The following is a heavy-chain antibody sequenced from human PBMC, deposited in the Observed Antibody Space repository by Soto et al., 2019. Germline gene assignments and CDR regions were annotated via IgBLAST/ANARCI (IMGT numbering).Heavy chain of an antibody. CDR3: AHAIHGTTYFN. CDR2: IYFANSDT. D-gene: IGHD1-1*01. V-gene: IGHV5-51*01. Sequence: PGESLKISCEASGYTLTNHWIGWVRQMPGKGLEWMGLIYFANSDTKYSPSFQGQVTISADKSTSTAYLQWTSLRASDTAIYHCAHAIHGTTYFNWGQGTLVTSPQ. J-gene: IGHJ4*02. CDR1: GYTLTNHW.